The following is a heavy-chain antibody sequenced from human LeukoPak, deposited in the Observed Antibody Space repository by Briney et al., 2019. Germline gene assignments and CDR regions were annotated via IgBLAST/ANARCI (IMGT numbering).Heavy chain of an antibody. D-gene: IGHD4-17*01. V-gene: IGHV4-4*02. CDR3: AREFGQSGSFDGDYRGWFDP. Sequence: PSGTLSLTCAVSGGSLSSSNWWSWVRQPPGKGLEWIGEIYHSGSTNYNPSLKSRVTISVDKSKNQFSLKLSSVTAADTAVYYCAREFGQSGSFDGDYRGWFDPWGQGTLVTVSS. CDR1: GGSLSSSNW. J-gene: IGHJ5*02. CDR2: IYHSGST.